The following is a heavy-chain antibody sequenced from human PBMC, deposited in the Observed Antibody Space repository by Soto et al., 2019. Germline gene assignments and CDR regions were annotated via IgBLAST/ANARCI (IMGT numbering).Heavy chain of an antibody. CDR2: TYYRSNWYN. CDR1: GDSVSSNSAA. CDR3: ARQSGDSTAYRGLDF. D-gene: IGHD2-21*02. Sequence: QVQLQQPGPRLAKPSQTLSLTCAISGDSVSSNSAAWNWIRQSPSRVREWLGRTYYRSNWYNDYAVYVKSLISVDPDTPKKLFAEQLNSVTPEDTAIYYCARQSGDSTAYRGLDFWGRGTPVTVSS. V-gene: IGHV6-1*01. J-gene: IGHJ6*02.